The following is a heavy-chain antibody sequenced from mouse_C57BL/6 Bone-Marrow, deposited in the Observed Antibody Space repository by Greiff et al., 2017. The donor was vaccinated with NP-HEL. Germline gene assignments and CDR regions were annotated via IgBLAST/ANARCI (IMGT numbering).Heavy chain of an antibody. CDR3: ARNYGSRGAFDD. V-gene: IGHV1-64*01. CDR1: GYTFTSYW. Sequence: VQLQQPGAELVKPGASVKLSCTASGYTFTSYWMHWVKQRPGQGLEWIGMIHPNSGSTNYHEKFKGKATLTVDNSSSTAYMQLSSLTSEDAAVYYCARNYGSRGAFDDWGQGTTLTVSS. D-gene: IGHD1-1*01. J-gene: IGHJ2*01. CDR2: IHPNSGST.